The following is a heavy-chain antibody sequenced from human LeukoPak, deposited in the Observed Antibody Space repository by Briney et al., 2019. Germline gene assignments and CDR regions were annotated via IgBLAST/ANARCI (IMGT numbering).Heavy chain of an antibody. V-gene: IGHV4-59*01. CDR1: GGSISSYY. D-gene: IGHD6-19*01. J-gene: IGHJ4*02. CDR2: IYYSGST. Sequence: SETLSLTCTVSGGSISSYYWSWIRQPPGKGLEWIGYIYYSGSTNYNPSLKSRVTISVDTSKNQFCLKLGSVTAADTAVYYCARAGAVAGYDYWGQGTLVTVSS. CDR3: ARAGAVAGYDY.